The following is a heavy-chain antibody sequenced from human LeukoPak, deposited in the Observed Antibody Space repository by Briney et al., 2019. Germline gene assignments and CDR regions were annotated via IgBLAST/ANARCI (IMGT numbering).Heavy chain of an antibody. CDR1: GFTFSDYW. Sequence: GGSLRLSCTASGFTFSDYWMTWVRQAPGKGLEWVANIKQDGSAKYYVDSVKGRFTISRDNAKNSLCLQMDSLRVEDTATYYCARWRGSTSERSDCWGQGTLVTVSS. V-gene: IGHV3-7*01. CDR2: IKQDGSAK. CDR3: ARWRGSTSERSDC. J-gene: IGHJ4*02. D-gene: IGHD2-2*01.